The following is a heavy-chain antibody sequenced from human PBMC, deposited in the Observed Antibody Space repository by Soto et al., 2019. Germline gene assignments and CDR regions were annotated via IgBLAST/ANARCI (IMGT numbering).Heavy chain of an antibody. CDR2: INHRAGA. J-gene: IGHJ5*02. Sequence: SQTLSLTCAAHNGSFTDYFWTWIRQSPGKGLAWIGEINHRAGATYNPSLRSRVTISIDTSKNHFFLGTSSLPAADTAVYYCVARGMTYDSLSGPPPFDLWGHGTLVTVSS. CDR1: NGSFTDYF. CDR3: VARGMTYDSLSGPPPFDL. V-gene: IGHV4-34*01. D-gene: IGHD3-3*01.